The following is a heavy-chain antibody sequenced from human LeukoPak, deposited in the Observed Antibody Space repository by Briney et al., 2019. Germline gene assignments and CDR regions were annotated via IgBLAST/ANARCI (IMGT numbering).Heavy chain of an antibody. J-gene: IGHJ4*02. Sequence: GASVKVSCKASGYIFTSYWIGWVRQMPGKGLEWMGIIYPGDSDTRYSPSFQGQVTISADKSISTAYLQWSSLKASDTAMYYCARLTNDFWSGYYNYWGQGTLVTVSS. CDR2: IYPGDSDT. CDR3: ARLTNDFWSGYYNY. CDR1: GYIFTSYW. V-gene: IGHV5-51*01. D-gene: IGHD3-3*01.